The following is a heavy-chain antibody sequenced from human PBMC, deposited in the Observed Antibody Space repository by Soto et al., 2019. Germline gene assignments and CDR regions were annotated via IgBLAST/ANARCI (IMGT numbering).Heavy chain of an antibody. CDR1: GFTFSIYW. CDR3: ASGIAVAGIDY. J-gene: IGHJ4*02. Sequence: GGSLRLSCAASGFTFSIYWMHWVRQAPGKGPVWVSRIDNAGSSARYADSVKGRFTISRDNAKNTVYLQMNSLRAEDTAVYYCASGIAVAGIDYWGQGTLVTVSS. CDR2: IDNAGSSA. D-gene: IGHD6-19*01. V-gene: IGHV3-74*01.